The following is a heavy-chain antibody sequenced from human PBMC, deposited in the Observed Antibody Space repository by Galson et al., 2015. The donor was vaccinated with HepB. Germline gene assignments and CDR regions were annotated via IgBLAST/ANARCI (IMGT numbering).Heavy chain of an antibody. Sequence: CAISGDSVSSNSAAWNWIRQSPSRGLEWLGRTYYRSKWNNDYLVSVKSRIATNPDTSKNQFSLQLNSVTPEDTAVYYCARAPLGGWYFDLWGRGTLVTVSS. CDR2: TYYRSKWNN. CDR1: GDSVSSNSAA. J-gene: IGHJ2*01. V-gene: IGHV6-1*01. D-gene: IGHD3-16*01. CDR3: ARAPLGGWYFDL.